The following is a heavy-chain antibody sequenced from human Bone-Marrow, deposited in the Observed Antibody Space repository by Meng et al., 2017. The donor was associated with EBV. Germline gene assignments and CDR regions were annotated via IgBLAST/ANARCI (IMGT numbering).Heavy chain of an antibody. J-gene: IGHJ4*02. D-gene: IGHD2-21*02. CDR1: GYTFSSFD. CDR3: ARNLYGDGMRDY. CDR2: MSPDSGKT. V-gene: IGHV1-8*01. Sequence: QVQLLQSGAEVKKPGASVKVSCKGSGYTFSSFDINWVRQATGQGLEWMGWMSPDSGKTGYAEKFQGRVTLTRDTSINTAYLELSSLTSEDTAVYYCARNLYGDGMRDYWGQGTLVTVSS.